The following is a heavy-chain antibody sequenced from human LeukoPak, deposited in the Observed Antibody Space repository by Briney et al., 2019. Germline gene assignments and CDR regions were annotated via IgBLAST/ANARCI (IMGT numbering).Heavy chain of an antibody. CDR3: ARTFTAGYCSSTSCSGEGVYFDY. Sequence: SQTLSLTCTVSGGSITSGEYYWSWIRQPPGKGLEWIGYIYYSGSTYYNPSLKSRVTISVDTSKNQFSLRLSSVTAADTAVYYCARTFTAGYCSSTSCSGEGVYFDYWGQGTLVTVSS. CDR1: GGSITSGEYY. V-gene: IGHV4-30-4*01. CDR2: IYYSGST. D-gene: IGHD2-2*01. J-gene: IGHJ4*02.